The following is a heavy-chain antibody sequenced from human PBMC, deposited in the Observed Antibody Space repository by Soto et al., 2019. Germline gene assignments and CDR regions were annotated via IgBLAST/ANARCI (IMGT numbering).Heavy chain of an antibody. V-gene: IGHV4-34*01. Sequence: GSLRLSCAASGFTFSSYAMSWVRQAPGKGLEWIGEINHSGSTNYNPSLKSRVTISVDTSKNQFSLKLSSVTAADTAVYYCASHSSSRLDYWGQGTLVTVSS. D-gene: IGHD6-13*01. CDR1: GFTFSSYA. J-gene: IGHJ4*02. CDR2: INHSGST. CDR3: ASHSSSRLDY.